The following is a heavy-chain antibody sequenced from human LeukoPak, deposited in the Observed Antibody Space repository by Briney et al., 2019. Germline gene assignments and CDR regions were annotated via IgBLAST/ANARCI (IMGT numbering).Heavy chain of an antibody. CDR2: INPNSGGT. CDR1: GYTFTGYY. V-gene: IGHV1-2*06. CDR3: ARDLVGSGDFGDY. J-gene: IGHJ4*02. D-gene: IGHD3-10*01. Sequence: ASVKVSCKASGYTFTGYYMHWVRQAPGQGLEWMGRINPNSGGTNYAQKFQGRVTMTRDTSISTAYMELSRLRSDDTAVYYCARDLVGSGDFGDYWGQGTLVTVSS.